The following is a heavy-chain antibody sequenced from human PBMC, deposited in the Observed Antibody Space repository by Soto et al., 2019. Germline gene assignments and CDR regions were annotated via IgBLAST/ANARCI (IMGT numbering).Heavy chain of an antibody. CDR2: ISYQGSKK. CDR3: ARDRYGRNDAFDI. V-gene: IGHV3-33*05. D-gene: IGHD4-17*01. Sequence: QVQLVESGGGVVQPGRSLRLSCAASGFIFSNFGIHWVRQAPGKGLEWVALISYQGSKKYYADSVKGRFTISGDNSRNTLFLQMSSLKADDTAVYYCARDRYGRNDAFDIWGQGTMVTVSS. J-gene: IGHJ3*02. CDR1: GFIFSNFG.